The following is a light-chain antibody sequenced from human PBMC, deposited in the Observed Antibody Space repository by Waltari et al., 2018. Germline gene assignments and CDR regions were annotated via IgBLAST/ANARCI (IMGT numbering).Light chain of an antibody. V-gene: IGLV2-23*02. Sequence: QSALTQPASVSGSPGQSVTISCTGASSDIGRYDIVSWYQQHPGNAPKLLICDVSKRPSGFSDRFSGSKSGDTASLTISGLQFEDEADYYCCSYAGNYIWVFGGGTRLTVL. CDR3: CSYAGNYIWV. CDR1: SSDIGRYDI. J-gene: IGLJ3*02. CDR2: DVS.